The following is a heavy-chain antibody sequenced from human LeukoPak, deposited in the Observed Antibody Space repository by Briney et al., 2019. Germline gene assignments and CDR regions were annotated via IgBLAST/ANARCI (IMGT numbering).Heavy chain of an antibody. D-gene: IGHD3-16*01. Sequence: SETLSLTCTVSGGSISSYYWSWIRQPPGKGLECIGYIYYSGSTNYNPSLKSRVTISVDTSKNQFSLKLSSVTAADTAVYYCARGGSSYYYYYMDVWGKGTTVTVSS. CDR1: GGSISSYY. J-gene: IGHJ6*03. CDR3: ARGGSSYYYYYMDV. CDR2: IYYSGST. V-gene: IGHV4-59*01.